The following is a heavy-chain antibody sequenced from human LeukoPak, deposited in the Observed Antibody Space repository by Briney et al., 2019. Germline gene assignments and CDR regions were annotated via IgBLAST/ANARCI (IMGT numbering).Heavy chain of an antibody. D-gene: IGHD1-26*01. CDR2: INPNSGGT. J-gene: IGHJ4*02. CDR3: ARDLSSTPHWELDY. Sequence: ASVKVSCKASGYTFTGYYMHWVRQAPGQGLEWMGWINPNSGGTNYALKFQGRVTMTRDTSISTVYMELSSLSYDDTAVYYCARDLSSTPHWELDYWGQGTLVTVSS. CDR1: GYTFTGYY. V-gene: IGHV1-2*02.